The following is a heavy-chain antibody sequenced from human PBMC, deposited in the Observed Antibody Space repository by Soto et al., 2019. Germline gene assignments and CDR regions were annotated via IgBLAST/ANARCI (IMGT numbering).Heavy chain of an antibody. J-gene: IGHJ6*02. CDR2: ISWNSGSI. Sequence: QPGGSLRLSCAASGFTFDDYAMHWVRQAPGKGLEWVSGISWNSGSIGYADSVKGRFTISRDNAKNSLYLQMNSLRAEDTALYYCAKDGSMGYDFWSSPYGMDVWGQGTTVTVSS. CDR3: AKDGSMGYDFWSSPYGMDV. V-gene: IGHV3-9*01. CDR1: GFTFDDYA. D-gene: IGHD3-3*01.